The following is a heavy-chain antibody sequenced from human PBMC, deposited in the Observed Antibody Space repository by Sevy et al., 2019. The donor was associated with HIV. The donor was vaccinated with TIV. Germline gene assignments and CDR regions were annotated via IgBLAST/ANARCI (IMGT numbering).Heavy chain of an antibody. Sequence: GGSLRLSCAASGFTFSSYWMTWVRQAPGKGLEWVANINQVGSEKFYVDSVKGRFTISRDNAKKSLYLQMNSLRVEDTAVYYCAKPYRTDPFYYSGSSGYYYPSYFDSWGQGTLVTVSS. CDR3: AKPYRTDPFYYSGSSGYYYPSYFDS. J-gene: IGHJ4*02. CDR2: INQVGSEK. V-gene: IGHV3-7*01. CDR1: GFTFSSYW. D-gene: IGHD3-22*01.